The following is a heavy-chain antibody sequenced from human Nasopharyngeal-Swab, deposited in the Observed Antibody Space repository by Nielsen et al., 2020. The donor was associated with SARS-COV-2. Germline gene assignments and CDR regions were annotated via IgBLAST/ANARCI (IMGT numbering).Heavy chain of an antibody. V-gene: IGHV3-21*06. Sequence: GESLKISCAAPGFTFSSYNMNWVRQAPGKGLEWVSSITTSSSYIYYADSVKGRFTIFRDNAKNSLYLQMNSLRAEDTAVYYCARDQNGYWGQEILVTVSS. J-gene: IGHJ4*02. D-gene: IGHD2-8*01. CDR1: GFTFSSYN. CDR3: ARDQNGY. CDR2: ITTSSSYI.